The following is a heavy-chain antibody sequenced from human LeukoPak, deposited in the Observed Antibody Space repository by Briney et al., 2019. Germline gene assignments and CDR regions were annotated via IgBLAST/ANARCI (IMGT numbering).Heavy chain of an antibody. J-gene: IGHJ3*02. CDR3: ASSTSFDPSDAFDI. Sequence: PSETLSLTCTVSGGSISSYYWSWIRQPAGKGLEWIGRIYTSGSTNYNPSLKSRVTMSVDTSKNQFSLKLSSVTAADTAVYYCASSTSFDPSDAFDIWGQGTMVTVSS. V-gene: IGHV4-4*07. D-gene: IGHD2-2*01. CDR1: GGSISSYY. CDR2: IYTSGST.